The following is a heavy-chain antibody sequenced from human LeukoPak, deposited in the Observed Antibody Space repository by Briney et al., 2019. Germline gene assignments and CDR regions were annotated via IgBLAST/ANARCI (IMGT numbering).Heavy chain of an antibody. V-gene: IGHV1-3*01. Sequence: GASVKVSCTASGYTFTSYAIHWVRQAPGQRLEWMGWINAGNGNTKYSQKFQGRVTITRDTSASTAYMELSSLRSEDTAVYYCARIHSLSYYYGMDVWGKGTTVTVSS. CDR2: INAGNGNT. CDR1: GYTFTSYA. D-gene: IGHD3-16*02. J-gene: IGHJ6*04. CDR3: ARIHSLSYYYGMDV.